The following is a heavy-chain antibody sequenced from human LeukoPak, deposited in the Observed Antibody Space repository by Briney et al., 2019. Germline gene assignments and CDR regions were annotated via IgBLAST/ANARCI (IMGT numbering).Heavy chain of an antibody. D-gene: IGHD2-2*01. Sequence: ASVKVSCKASGYTFIGYYMHWVRQAPGQGLEWMGWINPNSGGTNYAQKFQGRVTMTRDTSISTAYMELSRLRSDDTAVYYCARVKYCSSTSCYAIDYWGQGTLVTVSS. CDR1: GYTFIGYY. CDR2: INPNSGGT. V-gene: IGHV1-2*02. CDR3: ARVKYCSSTSCYAIDY. J-gene: IGHJ4*02.